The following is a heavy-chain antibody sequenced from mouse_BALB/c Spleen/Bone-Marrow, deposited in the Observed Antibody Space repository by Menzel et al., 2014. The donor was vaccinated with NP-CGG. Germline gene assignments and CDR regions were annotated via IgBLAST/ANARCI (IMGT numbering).Heavy chain of an antibody. CDR3: ARSGKVRNAMDY. J-gene: IGHJ4*01. CDR2: ISGYYGDA. Sequence: QVQLQQSGAKLVRPGVSVKISCKGSGYTFTDHAMHWVKRSHAKSLEWIGLISGYYGDAIYNQKFKGKATMTVDKSSSTAHMKLAKLTSEDSAIYYCARSGKVRNAMDYWGQGTSVTVSS. CDR1: GYTFTDHA. V-gene: IGHV1S137*01.